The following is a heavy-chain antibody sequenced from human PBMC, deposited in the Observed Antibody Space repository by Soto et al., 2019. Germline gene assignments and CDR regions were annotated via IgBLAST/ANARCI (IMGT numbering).Heavy chain of an antibody. J-gene: IGHJ6*02. CDR2: ISYDGSNK. Sequence: QVQLVESGGGVVQPGRSLRLSCAASGFTFSSYAMHWVRQAPGKGLEWVAVISYDGSNKYYADSVKGRFTISRDNSKNRLYLQMNGLRAEDTAVYYCASGGQALRWFWELAPGEYGMDVWGQGTTVTVSS. D-gene: IGHD3-10*01. CDR1: GFTFSSYA. V-gene: IGHV3-30-3*01. CDR3: ASGGQALRWFWELAPGEYGMDV.